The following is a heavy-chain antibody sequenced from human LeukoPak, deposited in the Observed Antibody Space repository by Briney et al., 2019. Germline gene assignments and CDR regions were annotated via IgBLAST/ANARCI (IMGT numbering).Heavy chain of an antibody. CDR1: GGSISSYY. D-gene: IGHD3-3*01. J-gene: IGHJ3*02. Sequence: SETLSLTCTVSGGSISSYYWSWIRQPPGKGLEWIGYIYYSGSTNYNPFLKSRVTISVDTSKNQFSLKLSSVTAADTAVYYCARDTGRITIFGVVIASGAFDIWGQGTMVTVSS. V-gene: IGHV4-59*01. CDR3: ARDTGRITIFGVVIASGAFDI. CDR2: IYYSGST.